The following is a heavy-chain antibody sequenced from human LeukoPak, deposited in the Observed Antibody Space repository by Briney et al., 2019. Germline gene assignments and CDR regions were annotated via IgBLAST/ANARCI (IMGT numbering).Heavy chain of an antibody. CDR3: ARDSGPIDIVVVPAAKDY. J-gene: IGHJ4*02. Sequence: GGSLRLSCAASGFTFSSYSMNWVRQAPGKGLEWVSSISSSSSYIYYADSVKGRFTISRDNAKNSLYLQMNSLRAEDTAVYYCARDSGPIDIVVVPAAKDYWGQGTLVTVSS. D-gene: IGHD2-2*01. V-gene: IGHV3-21*01. CDR1: GFTFSSYS. CDR2: ISSSSSYI.